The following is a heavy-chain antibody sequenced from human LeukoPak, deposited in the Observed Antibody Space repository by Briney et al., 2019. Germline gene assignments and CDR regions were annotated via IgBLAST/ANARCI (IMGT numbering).Heavy chain of an antibody. J-gene: IGHJ5*02. CDR3: ARASQSSGWYVSRFDP. V-gene: IGHV1-2*02. Sequence: ASVKVSCKASGYTFTGYYMHWVRQAPGQGLEWMGWINPNSGGTNYAQKFQGRVTMTRDTSISTAYMELSRLRSGDTAVYYCARASQSSGWYVSRFDPWGQGTLVTVSS. CDR2: INPNSGGT. CDR1: GYTFTGYY. D-gene: IGHD6-19*01.